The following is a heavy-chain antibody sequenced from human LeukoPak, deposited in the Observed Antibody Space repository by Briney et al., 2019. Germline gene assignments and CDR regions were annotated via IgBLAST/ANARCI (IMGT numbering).Heavy chain of an antibody. Sequence: SETLSLTCTVSGGSISSSSYYWGWIRQPPGKGLEWIGSIYYSGSTYYNPSLKSRVTISVDTSKNQFSLKLSSVTAADTAVYYCARTIRNYDFWSGAQYYYYMDVWGKGTTVTVSS. V-gene: IGHV4-39*07. CDR2: IYYSGST. CDR1: GGSISSSSYY. CDR3: ARTIRNYDFWSGAQYYYYMDV. D-gene: IGHD3-3*01. J-gene: IGHJ6*03.